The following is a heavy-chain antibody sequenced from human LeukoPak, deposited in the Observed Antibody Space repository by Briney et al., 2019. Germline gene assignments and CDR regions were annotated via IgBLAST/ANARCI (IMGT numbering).Heavy chain of an antibody. CDR2: IYYSGTT. J-gene: IGHJ4*02. Sequence: KSSETLSLTCTVSGGSISSYYWSWIRQPPGKGLEWIGYIYYSGTTNYNPSLKSRVTISVDTSKNQFSLKVSSVTAADTAVYYCARGYSLFDYWGQGALVTVSS. CDR1: GGSISSYY. D-gene: IGHD2-15*01. CDR3: ARGYSLFDY. V-gene: IGHV4-59*12.